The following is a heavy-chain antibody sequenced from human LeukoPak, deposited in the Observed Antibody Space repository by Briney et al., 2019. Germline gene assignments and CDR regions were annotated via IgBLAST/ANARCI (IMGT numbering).Heavy chain of an antibody. V-gene: IGHV3-23*01. D-gene: IGHD2-2*01. Sequence: GGSLRLSCAASGFTLRSYTMSWVRQAPGKGLEWVSGISGNGDSTYYAGSVKGRFTISRDNSKNTLYLQMNSLRAEDTAVYYCAKDPYCTSASCYPDSWGQGTLVTVSS. CDR2: ISGNGDST. CDR1: GFTLRSYT. CDR3: AKDPYCTSASCYPDS. J-gene: IGHJ4*02.